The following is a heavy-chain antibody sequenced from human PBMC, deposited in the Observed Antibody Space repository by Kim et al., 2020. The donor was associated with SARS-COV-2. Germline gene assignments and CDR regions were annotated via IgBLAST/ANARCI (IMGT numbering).Heavy chain of an antibody. D-gene: IGHD3-22*01. Sequence: SVKVSCKASGGTFSSYTISWVRQAPGQGLEWMGRIIPILGIANYAQKFQGRVTITADKSTSTAYMELSSLRSEDTAVYYCARVWSGLTSHYYDSSGFDPWGQGTLVTVSS. CDR1: GGTFSSYT. CDR2: IIPILGIA. J-gene: IGHJ5*02. V-gene: IGHV1-69*02. CDR3: ARVWSGLTSHYYDSSGFDP.